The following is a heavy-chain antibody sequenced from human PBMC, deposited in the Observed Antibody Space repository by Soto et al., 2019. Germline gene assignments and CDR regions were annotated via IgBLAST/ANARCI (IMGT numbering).Heavy chain of an antibody. CDR2: ISYSGTT. CDR1: GDSISSNNNY. CDR3: ARGRGYSYGLDP. D-gene: IGHD5-18*01. Sequence: QVQLQESGPGLVKPSQTLSLTCTDSGDSISSNNNYWSWIRQPPGEGLEWIGFISYSGTTSYSPSLKSRVAISLDTSKNQFSLSLSSVTAADTAVYYCARGRGYSYGLDPWGQGTLVTVSS. J-gene: IGHJ5*02. V-gene: IGHV4-30-4*01.